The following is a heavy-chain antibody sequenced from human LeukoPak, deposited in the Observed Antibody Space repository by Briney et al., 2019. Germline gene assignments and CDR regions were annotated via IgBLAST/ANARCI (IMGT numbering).Heavy chain of an antibody. V-gene: IGHV3-15*01. Sequence: GGSLRLSCAASGFTFSNAWMSWVRQAPGKGLDWVGRIRSKTDGGTTDYAAAVKGRFTISRDDSRNMLYLQMNSLRTEDTAVYYCTTWTDLYDYWGQGTLVTVSS. J-gene: IGHJ4*02. CDR1: GFTFSNAW. D-gene: IGHD3/OR15-3a*01. CDR3: TTWTDLYDY. CDR2: IRSKTDGGTT.